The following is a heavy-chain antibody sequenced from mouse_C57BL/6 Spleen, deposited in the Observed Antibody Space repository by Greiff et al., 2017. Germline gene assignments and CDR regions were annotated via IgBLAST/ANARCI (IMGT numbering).Heavy chain of an antibody. Sequence: VQLQQSGAELVRPGASVKLSCTASGFNIKDYYMHWVKQRPEQGLEWIGRIDPEDGDTEYAPKFQGKATMTADTSSNTAYLQLSSLTSEDTAVYYCTPYYGSTPFAYWGQGTLVTVSA. CDR1: GFNIKDYY. V-gene: IGHV14-1*01. J-gene: IGHJ3*01. D-gene: IGHD1-1*01. CDR3: TPYYGSTPFAY. CDR2: IDPEDGDT.